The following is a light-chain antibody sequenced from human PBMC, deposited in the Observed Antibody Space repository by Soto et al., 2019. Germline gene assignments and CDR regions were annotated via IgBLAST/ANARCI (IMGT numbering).Light chain of an antibody. V-gene: IGKV3-15*01. Sequence: EIVMTQSPATLSVSPGERATLSCRASQSVSSNLAWYQQKPGQAPRLLIYGASTRATGVPARFSGSGSGTELTLIISSLQSEDFAVYYCQQYNNWPPFTFGPGTKVDIK. CDR3: QQYNNWPPFT. CDR1: QSVSSN. J-gene: IGKJ3*01. CDR2: GAS.